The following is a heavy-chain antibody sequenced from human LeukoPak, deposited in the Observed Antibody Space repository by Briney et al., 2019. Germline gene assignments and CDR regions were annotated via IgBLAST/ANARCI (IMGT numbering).Heavy chain of an antibody. Sequence: GGSLRLSCAASGFTFTSYWMHWVRQAPGKGLVWVSRINSDGTSTAYADSVKGRFTISRDNAKNMLYLQMNSLRVDDTAVYYCVRGAPFDYWGQGTLVAVSS. CDR1: GFTFTSYW. V-gene: IGHV3-74*01. CDR3: VRGAPFDY. CDR2: INSDGTST. D-gene: IGHD1-26*01. J-gene: IGHJ4*02.